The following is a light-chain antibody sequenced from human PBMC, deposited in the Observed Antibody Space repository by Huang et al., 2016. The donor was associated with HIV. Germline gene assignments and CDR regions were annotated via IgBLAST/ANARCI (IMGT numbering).Light chain of an antibody. CDR1: QDIGNY. Sequence: IVMTQSPSTLSWYPGERVTLSCKASQDIGNYLAWYQQKLGQAPRILIYDASNRATGIPVRFSGSGSGTDFTLSISSLESDDFAVYFCQQRFNGVTFGGGTKVEV. J-gene: IGKJ4*01. CDR3: QQRFNGVT. V-gene: IGKV3-11*01. CDR2: DAS.